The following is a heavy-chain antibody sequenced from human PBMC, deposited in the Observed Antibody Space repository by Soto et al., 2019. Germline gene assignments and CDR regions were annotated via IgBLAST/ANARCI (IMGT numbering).Heavy chain of an antibody. J-gene: IGHJ3*02. CDR1: GYTFTSYG. V-gene: IGHV1-18*01. CDR3: ARGARDTVVVVAEDDAFDI. CDR2: ISAYNGNT. Sequence: ASVKVSCKASGYTFTSYGISWVRQAPGQGLEWMGWISAYNGNTNYAQKLQGRVTMTTDTSTSTANMELRSLRSDDTAVYYCARGARDTVVVVAEDDAFDIWGQGTMVTVSS. D-gene: IGHD2-15*01.